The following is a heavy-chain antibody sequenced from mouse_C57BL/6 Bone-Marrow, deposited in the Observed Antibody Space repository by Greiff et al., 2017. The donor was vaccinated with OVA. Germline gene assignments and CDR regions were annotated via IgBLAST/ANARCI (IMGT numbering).Heavy chain of an antibody. CDR3: ARTGRLRRRTWFAY. CDR2: IYPGDGDT. J-gene: IGHJ3*01. CDR1: GYAFSSYW. D-gene: IGHD2-2*01. V-gene: IGHV1-80*01. Sequence: VQLVESGAELVKPGASVKISCKASGYAFSSYWMNWVKQRPGKGLEWIGQIYPGDGDTNYNGKFKGKATLTADKSSSTAYMQLSSLTSEDSAVYFCARTGRLRRRTWFAYWGQGTLVTVSA.